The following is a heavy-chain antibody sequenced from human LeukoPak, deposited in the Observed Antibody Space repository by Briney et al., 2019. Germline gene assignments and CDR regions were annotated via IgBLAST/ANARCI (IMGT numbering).Heavy chain of an antibody. CDR3: ARGPYSYDSSGAFDI. Sequence: PPETLSLTCAVYGGSFSGYYWNWVRQPAGKGLEWIGRMYTSGSTNYNPSLKSRVTISVDTSKNHFSLKLSSVTAADTAVYFCARGPYSYDSSGAFDIWGQGTMVTVSS. CDR2: MYTSGST. V-gene: IGHV4-59*10. J-gene: IGHJ3*02. CDR1: GGSFSGYY. D-gene: IGHD3-22*01.